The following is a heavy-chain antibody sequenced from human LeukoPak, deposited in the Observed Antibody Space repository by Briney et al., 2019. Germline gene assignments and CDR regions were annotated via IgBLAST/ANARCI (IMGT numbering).Heavy chain of an antibody. V-gene: IGHV3-30-3*01. CDR2: ISYDGSDK. CDR1: GFTFSSSA. D-gene: IGHD6-19*01. J-gene: IGHJ4*02. Sequence: PGRSLRLSCAASGFTFSSSAIHWVRQAPGKGLEWVAVISYDGSDKYYADSVKGRFTISRDNSRNTLYLQMNSLRPEDTAVYYCARDMSSSGWYFDYWGQGTLVTVSS. CDR3: ARDMSSSGWYFDY.